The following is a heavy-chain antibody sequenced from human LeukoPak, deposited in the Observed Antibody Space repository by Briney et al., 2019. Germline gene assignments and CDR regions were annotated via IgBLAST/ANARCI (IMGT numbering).Heavy chain of an antibody. CDR2: ISYDGSNK. V-gene: IGHV3-30-3*01. D-gene: IGHD4-17*01. Sequence: GRSLRLSCAASGFTFSSYAMHWVRQAPGKRLEWVAVISYDGSNKYYADSVKGRFTISRDNSKNTLYLQMNSLRAEDTAVYYCARSHGPDYYYGMDVWGQGTTVTVSS. J-gene: IGHJ6*02. CDR1: GFTFSSYA. CDR3: ARSHGPDYYYGMDV.